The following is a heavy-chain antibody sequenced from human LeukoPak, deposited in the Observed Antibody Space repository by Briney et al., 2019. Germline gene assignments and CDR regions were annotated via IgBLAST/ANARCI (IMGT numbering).Heavy chain of an antibody. V-gene: IGHV4-59*08. CDR1: DDSISSYY. J-gene: IGHJ3*02. CDR2: IHHSGSA. D-gene: IGHD2-21*02. Sequence: NPSETLSLTCTVSDDSISSYYWFWIRHPPGKGLEWIGYIHHSGSANYNPSLRSRITMSVDTSKNHFSLSLTSVTAADTAVYYCARLPGCSGADCFRAFDIWGQGTMVTVSS. CDR3: ARLPGCSGADCFRAFDI.